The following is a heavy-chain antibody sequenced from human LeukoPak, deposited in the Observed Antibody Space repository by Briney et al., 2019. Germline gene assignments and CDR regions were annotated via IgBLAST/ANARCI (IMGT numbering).Heavy chain of an antibody. CDR3: ARDNSGYHDY. CDR1: GYTFTDYY. V-gene: IGHV1-2*02. CDR2: IDPNSGDT. J-gene: IGHJ4*02. Sequence: ASVKVSCKASGYTFTDYYMHWVRQAPGQGLEWMGWIDPNSGDTNYAQKFQGRVTITADESTSTAYMELSSLRSEDTAVYYCARDNSGYHDYWGQGTLVTVSS. D-gene: IGHD3-22*01.